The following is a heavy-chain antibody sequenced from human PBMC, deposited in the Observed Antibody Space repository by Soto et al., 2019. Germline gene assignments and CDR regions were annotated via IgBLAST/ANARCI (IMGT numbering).Heavy chain of an antibody. CDR3: VRSSFGCFDY. J-gene: IGHJ4*02. CDR1: GFTVSSNY. V-gene: IGHV3-66*01. CDR2: IYSGGST. Sequence: PGGSLRLSCAAPGFTVSSNYMSWVRQAPGKGLEWVSVIYSGGSTYYADSVKGRFTISRDNAKNTLYLQMSNLRAEDTAIYYCVRSSFGCFDYWGRGTLVTVSS. D-gene: IGHD3-16*01.